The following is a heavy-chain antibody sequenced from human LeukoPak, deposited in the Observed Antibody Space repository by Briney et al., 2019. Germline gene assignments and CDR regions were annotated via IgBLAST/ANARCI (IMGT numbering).Heavy chain of an antibody. Sequence: SETLSLTCTVSGASINSSRYYWGWIRQPPGMGLELIGSIYYSGSTYYNPSLKSRVTISVGTSKNQFSLRLTSVTAADTAVYYCARPAGGPTFADCCGQGTLVTVSS. CDR2: IYYSGST. CDR3: ARPAGGPTFADC. J-gene: IGHJ4*02. V-gene: IGHV4-39*01. D-gene: IGHD3-16*01. CDR1: GASINSSRYY.